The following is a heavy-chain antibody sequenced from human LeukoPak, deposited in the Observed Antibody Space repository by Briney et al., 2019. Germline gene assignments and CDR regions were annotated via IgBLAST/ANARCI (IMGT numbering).Heavy chain of an antibody. CDR2: IYYSGST. D-gene: IGHD3-3*01. CDR1: GGSISPDDYY. Sequence: SETLSLTCTVSGGSISPDDYYWTWIRQPPGTGLEWIGYIYYSGSTNYNPSLKSRVTISVDTSKNQFSLKLSSVTAADTAVYYCARVITIFGVSRDSYYFDYWGQGTLVTVSS. V-gene: IGHV4-61*08. J-gene: IGHJ4*02. CDR3: ARVITIFGVSRDSYYFDY.